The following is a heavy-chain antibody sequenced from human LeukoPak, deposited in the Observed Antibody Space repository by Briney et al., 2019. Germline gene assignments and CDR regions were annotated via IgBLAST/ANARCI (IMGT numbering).Heavy chain of an antibody. Sequence: GGSLRLSCAASGFTFDDYAMHWVRQAPGKGLEWVSDISWNSGSIGYADSVKGRFTISRDNAKNSLYLQMNSLRAEDTALYYCAKGVAAGTQDYYYMDVWGKGTTVTVSS. J-gene: IGHJ6*03. CDR3: AKGVAAGTQDYYYMDV. V-gene: IGHV3-9*01. CDR2: ISWNSGSI. D-gene: IGHD6-13*01. CDR1: GFTFDDYA.